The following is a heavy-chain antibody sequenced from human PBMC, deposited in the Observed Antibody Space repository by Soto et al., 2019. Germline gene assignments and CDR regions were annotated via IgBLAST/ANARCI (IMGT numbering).Heavy chain of an antibody. CDR3: ARVGATVTSQALGFDH. D-gene: IGHD4-17*01. Sequence: QVQLQESGPGLVRPSETLSLTCTVSGGSISSHYWSWVRQPPGKGLELIGYLYYTGSTNYNASLKSQVTMSLDTSKNQFSLMLTSVTAADTAVYYCARVGATVTSQALGFDHWGQGILVTVSS. CDR1: GGSISSHY. V-gene: IGHV4-59*11. J-gene: IGHJ4*02. CDR2: LYYTGST.